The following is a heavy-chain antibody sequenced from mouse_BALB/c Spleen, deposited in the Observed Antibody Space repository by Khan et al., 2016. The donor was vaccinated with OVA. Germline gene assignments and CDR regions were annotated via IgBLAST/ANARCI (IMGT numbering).Heavy chain of an antibody. J-gene: IGHJ2*01. CDR2: INPSTGYT. Sequence: VQLQQSGAELAKPGASVKMSCKASGYTFINYWILWIKQRPGQGLEWIGYINPSTGYTEYTQNFKDKATLTADISSSTAYMQLSSLTSDDSAVYYCARRGLRWDFDYWGQGTTLTVSS. D-gene: IGHD1-1*01. CDR3: ARRGLRWDFDY. V-gene: IGHV1-7*01. CDR1: GYTFINYW.